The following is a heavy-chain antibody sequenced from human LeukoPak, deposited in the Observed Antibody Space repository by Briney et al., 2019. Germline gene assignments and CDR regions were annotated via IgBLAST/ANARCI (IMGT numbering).Heavy chain of an antibody. Sequence: PGGSLRLSCAASGFTFSSYWMHWVRQAPGKGLVWVSRINRDGSSTSYADSVKGRFTISRDNAKNTLYLQMNSLRAEDTAVYYCARAGYSSWEDAFDIWGQGTMVTVSS. J-gene: IGHJ3*02. CDR1: GFTFSSYW. D-gene: IGHD6-19*01. V-gene: IGHV3-74*01. CDR3: ARAGYSSWEDAFDI. CDR2: INRDGSST.